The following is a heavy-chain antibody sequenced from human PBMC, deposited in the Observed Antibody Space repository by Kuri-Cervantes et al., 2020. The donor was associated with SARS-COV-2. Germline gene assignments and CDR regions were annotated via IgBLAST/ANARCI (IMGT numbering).Heavy chain of an antibody. CDR2: ISSSSSTI. Sequence: GGSLRLSCAASGFTFSSYSMNWVRQAPGKGLEWVSYISSSSSTIYYADSVKGRFTISRDNAKNSLYLQMNSLRAEDTAVYYCAREGAYDFWSIDYWGQGTLVTDSS. J-gene: IGHJ4*02. CDR3: AREGAYDFWSIDY. D-gene: IGHD3-3*01. V-gene: IGHV3-48*01. CDR1: GFTFSSYS.